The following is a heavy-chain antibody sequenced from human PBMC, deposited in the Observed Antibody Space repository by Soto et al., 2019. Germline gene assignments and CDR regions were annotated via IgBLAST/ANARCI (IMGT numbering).Heavy chain of an antibody. Sequence: QVQLVQSVAEMKKPGSPVKVSCKASGGTFISYAISWVRQAPGQGLEWMGGIIPIFGTPNYAQKFQDRVTITADESTSTAYMELSSLRSDDTAVYYCARSPPYSNNWYVYFDLWGRGTLVTVSS. CDR1: GGTFISYA. CDR2: IIPIFGTP. J-gene: IGHJ2*01. D-gene: IGHD6-13*01. CDR3: ARSPPYSNNWYVYFDL. V-gene: IGHV1-69*12.